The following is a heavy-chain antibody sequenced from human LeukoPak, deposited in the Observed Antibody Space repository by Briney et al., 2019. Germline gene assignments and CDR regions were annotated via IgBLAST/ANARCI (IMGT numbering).Heavy chain of an antibody. D-gene: IGHD1-26*01. J-gene: IGHJ4*02. CDR3: ARDEWWELPTTH. CDR2: ISGSGGST. V-gene: IGHV3-23*01. Sequence: PGGSLRLSCAASGFTFSSYAMSWVRQAPGKGLEWVSAISGSGGSTYYADSVKGRFTISRNNSKNTLYLQMNSLRAEDTAVYYCARDEWWELPTTHWGQGTLVTVSS. CDR1: GFTFSSYA.